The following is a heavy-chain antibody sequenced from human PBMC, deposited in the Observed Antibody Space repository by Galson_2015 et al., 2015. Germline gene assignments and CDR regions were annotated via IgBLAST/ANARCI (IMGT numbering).Heavy chain of an antibody. CDR3: ARGHPFGGYYYGMDV. D-gene: IGHD3-16*01. CDR1: GFTFSSYR. CDR2: ISSSSSYI. J-gene: IGHJ6*02. V-gene: IGHV3-21*04. Sequence: SLRLSCAASGFTFSSYRMNWVRQAPGKGLEWVSSISSSSSYIYYADSVKGRFTISRDNAKNSLYLQMNSLRAEDTAVYYCARGHPFGGYYYGMDVWGQGTTVTVSS.